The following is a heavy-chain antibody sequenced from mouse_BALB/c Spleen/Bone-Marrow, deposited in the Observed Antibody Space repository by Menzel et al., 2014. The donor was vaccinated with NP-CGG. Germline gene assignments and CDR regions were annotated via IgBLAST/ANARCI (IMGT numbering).Heavy chain of an antibody. CDR1: GFNIKDTY. Sequence: EVKLQESGAELVKPGASVKLSCTASGFNIKDTYMHWVKQRPKQGLEWIGRIDPANGNTKYDPKFQGKATITADTSSNTAYLQLSSLTSEDTAVYYCARVKLWSYAMDYWGQGTSVTVSS. D-gene: IGHD1-1*02. J-gene: IGHJ4*01. V-gene: IGHV14-3*02. CDR3: ARVKLWSYAMDY. CDR2: IDPANGNT.